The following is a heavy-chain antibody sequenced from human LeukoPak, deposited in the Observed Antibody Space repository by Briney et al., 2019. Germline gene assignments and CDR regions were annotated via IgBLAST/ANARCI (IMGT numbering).Heavy chain of an antibody. D-gene: IGHD4-23*01. CDR1: GVSISSYY. Sequence: SETLSLTCTVSGVSISSYYWSWIRQPPGKGLEWIGYLYYSGSTNYNPSLKSRVTISVDTSKNQFSLKLSSVTAADTAVYYCARDHGGYYWYFDLWGRGTLVTVSS. V-gene: IGHV4-59*01. CDR3: ARDHGGYYWYFDL. CDR2: LYYSGST. J-gene: IGHJ2*01.